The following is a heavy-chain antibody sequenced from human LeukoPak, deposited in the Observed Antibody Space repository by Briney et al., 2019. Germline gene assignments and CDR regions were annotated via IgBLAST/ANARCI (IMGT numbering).Heavy chain of an antibody. CDR1: GFTFDGYG. J-gene: IGHJ6*03. CDR3: ARDPYSGNYGTYYYYYMDV. D-gene: IGHD1-26*01. CDR2: ITSSGTYT. V-gene: IGHV3-21*01. Sequence: GGSLRLSCVASGFTFDGYGMSWVRQAPGKAMEWVSSITSSGTYTFYADSVKGRFTISRDNAKNSLYLQMDSLGPEDTAVYYCARDPYSGNYGTYYYYYMDVWGKGTTVTISS.